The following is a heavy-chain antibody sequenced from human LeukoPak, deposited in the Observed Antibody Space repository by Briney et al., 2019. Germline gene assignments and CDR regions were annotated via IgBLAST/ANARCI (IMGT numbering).Heavy chain of an antibody. Sequence: SQTLSLTCTVSGGSISSGDYYWSWIRQPPGKGLEWIGYIYYSGSTYYNPSLKSRVTISVGTSKNQFSLNLTSVTAADTAVYYCARVGDGDYVEYWGQGTLVTVSS. CDR1: GGSISSGDYY. CDR3: ARVGDGDYVEY. CDR2: IYYSGST. D-gene: IGHD4-17*01. V-gene: IGHV4-30-4*01. J-gene: IGHJ4*02.